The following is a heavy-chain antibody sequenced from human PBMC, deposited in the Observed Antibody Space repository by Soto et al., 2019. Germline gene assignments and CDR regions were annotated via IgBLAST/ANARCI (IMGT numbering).Heavy chain of an antibody. J-gene: IGHJ5*02. D-gene: IGHD5-18*01. Sequence: ASVKVSCKASGYTFTGYYMHWVRQAPGQGFELMGWINPNSGGTNYAQKFQGWVTMTRDTSISTAYMELSRLRSDDTAVYYCARNVDTAISSPNNWFDPWGQGTLVTVSS. CDR2: INPNSGGT. CDR3: ARNVDTAISSPNNWFDP. V-gene: IGHV1-2*04. CDR1: GYTFTGYY.